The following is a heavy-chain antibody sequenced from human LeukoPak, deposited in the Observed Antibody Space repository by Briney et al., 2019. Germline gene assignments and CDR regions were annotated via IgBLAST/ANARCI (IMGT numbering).Heavy chain of an antibody. V-gene: IGHV3-21*01. D-gene: IGHD6-25*01. J-gene: IGHJ4*02. CDR1: GFSFCTYT. CDR2: ISSSGSYL. Sequence: GGSLRLSCVASGFSFCTYTMNWIRQTPGRGLEWVSSISSSGSYLFYADSVRGRFSISRDNAISSLYLQIDSLRVDDTAVYYCARDSAAQHYFDSWGQGTLVSVS. CDR3: ARDSAAQHYFDS.